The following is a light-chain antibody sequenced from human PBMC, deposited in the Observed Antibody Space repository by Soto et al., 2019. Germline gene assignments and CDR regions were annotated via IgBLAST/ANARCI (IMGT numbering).Light chain of an antibody. CDR1: QSVSSSY. CDR3: QRYGSSLFP. Sequence: EIVLTQSPGTLSLSPGERATLSCRASQSVSSSYFAWYQQKPGQAPRLLIYGASSRATGIPDRFSGRGSGTDFTLTISRLEPDDFAVYYCQRYGSSLFPFGPGTKVAIK. J-gene: IGKJ3*01. V-gene: IGKV3-20*01. CDR2: GAS.